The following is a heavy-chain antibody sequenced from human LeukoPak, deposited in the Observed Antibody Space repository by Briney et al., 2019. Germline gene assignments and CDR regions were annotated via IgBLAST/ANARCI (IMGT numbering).Heavy chain of an antibody. CDR2: IYYSGST. J-gene: IGHJ3*02. CDR1: GASISNYY. Sequence: PSETLSLTCAVSGASISNYYWSWIRQPPGKGLEWIGYIYYSGSTNYNPSLKSRVTISVDTSKNQFSLKLSSVTAADTAVYYCARGIARSSYDAFDIWGQGTMVTVSS. CDR3: ARGIARSSYDAFDI. V-gene: IGHV4-59*01. D-gene: IGHD4-11*01.